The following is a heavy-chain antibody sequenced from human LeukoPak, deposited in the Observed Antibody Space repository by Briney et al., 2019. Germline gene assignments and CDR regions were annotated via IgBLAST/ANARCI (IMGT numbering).Heavy chain of an antibody. CDR2: IYSGGGT. J-gene: IGHJ4*02. Sequence: GGSLRLSCAVSGVTVSSNHMSWVRQAPGEGLEWVSAIYSGGGTYYADSVKGRFTPSRDISKNTLYLQMNSLRAEDTAVYYCVRDVSWGQGTLVTVSS. V-gene: IGHV3-66*01. D-gene: IGHD3-16*02. CDR3: VRDVS. CDR1: GVTVSSNH.